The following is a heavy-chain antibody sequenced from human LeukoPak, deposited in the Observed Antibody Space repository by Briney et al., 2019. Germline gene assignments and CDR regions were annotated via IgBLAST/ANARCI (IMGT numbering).Heavy chain of an antibody. V-gene: IGHV4-30-4*01. CDR2: IYYSGST. CDR3: ARDRRIGGSLYDYYGMDV. D-gene: IGHD3-16*01. CDR1: GGSISSGDYY. Sequence: SETLSLTCTVSGGSISSGDYYWSWIRQPPGKGLEWIGYIYYSGSTYYNPSLKSRVTISVDTSRNQFSLKLSSVTAADTAVYYCARDRRIGGSLYDYYGMDVWGQGTTVTVSS. J-gene: IGHJ6*02.